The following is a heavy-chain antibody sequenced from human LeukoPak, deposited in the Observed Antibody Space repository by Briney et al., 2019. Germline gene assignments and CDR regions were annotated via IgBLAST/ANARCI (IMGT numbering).Heavy chain of an antibody. Sequence: ASVKVSCKASVYTFTSYDINWVRQATGQGLEWMGWMNPNSGNTGYAQKFQGRVTMTRNTSISTAYMELSSLRSEDTAVYYCARGQVEGSYYVFGYWGQGTLVTVSS. CDR1: VYTFTSYD. CDR3: ARGQVEGSYYVFGY. J-gene: IGHJ4*02. D-gene: IGHD1-26*01. V-gene: IGHV1-8*01. CDR2: MNPNSGNT.